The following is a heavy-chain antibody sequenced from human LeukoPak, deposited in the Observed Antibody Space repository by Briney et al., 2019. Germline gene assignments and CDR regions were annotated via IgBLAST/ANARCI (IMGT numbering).Heavy chain of an antibody. J-gene: IGHJ6*04. CDR2: ISGSGGST. D-gene: IGHD2-2*02. CDR3: AKDGDPIVVVPAAIVDV. V-gene: IGHV3-23*01. CDR1: GFTFSSYA. Sequence: GGSLRLSCAASGFTFSSYAMSWVRQAPGKGLEWVSAISGSGGSTYYADSVKGRFTISRDNSKNTLYLQMNSLRAEDTAVYYRAKDGDPIVVVPAAIVDVWGKGTTVTVSS.